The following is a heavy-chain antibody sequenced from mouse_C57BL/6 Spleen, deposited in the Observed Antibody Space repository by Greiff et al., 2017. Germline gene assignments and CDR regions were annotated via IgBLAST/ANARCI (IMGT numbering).Heavy chain of an antibody. Sequence: VMLMESGPGLVQPSQSLSITCTVSGFSLTSYGVHWVRQPPGKGLEWLGVIWSGGSTDYNAAFISSLSISKDNSKSQVFFKMNSLQADDTAIYYCAKTYSNAFYFDYWGQGTTLTVSS. CDR2: IWSGGST. D-gene: IGHD2-5*01. CDR1: GFSLTSYG. V-gene: IGHV2-4*01. CDR3: AKTYSNAFYFDY. J-gene: IGHJ2*01.